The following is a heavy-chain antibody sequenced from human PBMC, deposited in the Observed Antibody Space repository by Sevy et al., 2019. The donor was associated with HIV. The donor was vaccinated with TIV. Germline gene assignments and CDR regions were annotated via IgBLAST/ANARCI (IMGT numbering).Heavy chain of an antibody. Sequence: GGSLRLSCAASGFTFNKYSMSWVRQPPGTGLEWVATLSFGCGEINYADSVKGRFTISRDNSKNSFYLQMNNLRAEDTALYYCAREGCTKPHDYWGQRTLVTVSS. D-gene: IGHD2-8*01. CDR1: GFTFNKYS. CDR3: AREGCTKPHDY. V-gene: IGHV3-23*01. J-gene: IGHJ4*02. CDR2: LSFGCGEI.